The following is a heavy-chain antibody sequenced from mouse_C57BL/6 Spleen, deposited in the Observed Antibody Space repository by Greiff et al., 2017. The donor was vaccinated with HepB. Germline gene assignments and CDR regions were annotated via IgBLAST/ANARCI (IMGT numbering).Heavy chain of an antibody. V-gene: IGHV7-3*01. CDR3: ARYNYGSSFFAY. Sequence: EVKVVESGGGLVQPGGSLSLSCAASGFTFTDYYMSWVRQPPGKALEWLGFIRNKANGYTTEYSASVKVRFTISRDNSQIILYLPMNALRAEDSATYYCARYNYGSSFFAYWGQGTLVTVSA. J-gene: IGHJ3*01. D-gene: IGHD1-1*01. CDR2: IRNKANGYTT. CDR1: GFTFTDYY.